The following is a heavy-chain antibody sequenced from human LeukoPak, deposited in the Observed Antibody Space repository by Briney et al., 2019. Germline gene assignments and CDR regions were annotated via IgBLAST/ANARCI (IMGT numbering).Heavy chain of an antibody. D-gene: IGHD3-22*01. J-gene: IGHJ5*02. V-gene: IGHV3-33*01. CDR1: GLTFRNYA. Sequence: GGSLRLSCAASGLTFRNYAMHWVRQAPGGRLEWVAVIWFDGTEKYYAASVMGRFTISRDSSENTLYLQMNGLRTEDTAVYYCARVNGPNSGYYYTLDLWGQGTPVTVSS. CDR2: IWFDGTEK. CDR3: ARVNGPNSGYYYTLDL.